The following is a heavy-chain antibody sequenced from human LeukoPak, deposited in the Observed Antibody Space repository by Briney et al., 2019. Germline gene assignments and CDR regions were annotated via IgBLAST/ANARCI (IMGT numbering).Heavy chain of an antibody. CDR3: ARDSSMLRGPLVIYYFDF. V-gene: IGHV3-23*01. D-gene: IGHD3-10*01. Sequence: GGTLRLSCAASGFTFNNYGMSWVRQAPGKGLEWVSGISGSGGNTYYRDSVKGRFTISRDNSKNTLYLQMNSLRVEDTAVYYCARDSSMLRGPLVIYYFDFWGQGTLVTVSS. CDR2: ISGSGGNT. CDR1: GFTFNNYG. J-gene: IGHJ4*02.